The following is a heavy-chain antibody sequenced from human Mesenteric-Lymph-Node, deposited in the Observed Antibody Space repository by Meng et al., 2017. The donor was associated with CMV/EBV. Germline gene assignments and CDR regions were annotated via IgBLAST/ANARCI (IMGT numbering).Heavy chain of an antibody. V-gene: IGHV4-59*01. CDR3: ASSPSNVRGRPDGSYGMDV. J-gene: IGHJ6*02. CDR1: GGSISSYY. D-gene: IGHD3-10*02. Sequence: SETLSLTCTVSGGSISSYYWSWIRQPQGKGLEWIGYIYYSGSTNYNPSLKSRVTISVDTSKNQFSLKLSSVTAADTAVYYCASSPSNVRGRPDGSYGMDVWGQGTTVTVSS. CDR2: IYYSGST.